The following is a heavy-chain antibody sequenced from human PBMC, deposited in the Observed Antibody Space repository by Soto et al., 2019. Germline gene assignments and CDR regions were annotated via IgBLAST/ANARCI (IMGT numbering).Heavy chain of an antibody. CDR2: IYYSGST. D-gene: IGHD3-3*01. J-gene: IGHJ4*02. Sequence: SETLSLTCTVSGGSISSYYWSWIRQPPGKGLEWIGHIYYSGSTNYNPSLKSRVTISVDKSKNQFSLKLSSVTAADTAVYYCARHTDFWSGYYIPGFDYWGQGTLVTVSS. V-gene: IGHV4-59*01. CDR3: ARHTDFWSGYYIPGFDY. CDR1: GGSISSYY.